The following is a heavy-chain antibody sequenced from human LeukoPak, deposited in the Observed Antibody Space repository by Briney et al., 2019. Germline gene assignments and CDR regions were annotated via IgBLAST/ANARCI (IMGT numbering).Heavy chain of an antibody. J-gene: IGHJ4*02. D-gene: IGHD6-13*01. CDR3: THRSSI. CDR1: GVTFSNFW. V-gene: IGHV3-15*01. CDR2: IHTFSDGGTI. Sequence: GGSLRLSCVVSGVTFSNFWMSWVRQAPGKGLEWVGRIHTFSDGGTIDYAAPVKGRFTISRDDSKNTLYLQMNSLKTEDTAMYYCTHRSSIWGQGTLVTVSS.